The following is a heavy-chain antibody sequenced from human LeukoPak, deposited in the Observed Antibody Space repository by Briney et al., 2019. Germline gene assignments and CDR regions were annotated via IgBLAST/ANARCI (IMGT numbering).Heavy chain of an antibody. CDR2: INPNSGGT. D-gene: IGHD5-18*01. V-gene: IGHV1-2*02. Sequence: ASVKVSCKASGYTFTDYYMHWVRQAPGQGLEWMGWINPNSGGTNYAQKFQGRVTMTRDTSISTAYMELSRLRSDDTAVYYCARDHRAYTAMVTWFDYWGQGTLVTVSS. CDR1: GYTFTDYY. J-gene: IGHJ4*02. CDR3: ARDHRAYTAMVTWFDY.